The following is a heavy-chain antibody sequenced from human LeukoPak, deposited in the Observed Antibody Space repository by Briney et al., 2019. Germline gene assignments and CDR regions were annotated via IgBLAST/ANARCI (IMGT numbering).Heavy chain of an antibody. CDR3: AKDLMRDRWFGES. CDR2: IRYDGNDK. Sequence: QSGGSLRLSCAASGFTFTYYGMHWVRQAPGKGLEWVAFIRYDGNDKYYADSVKGRFTISRDNSKNTLYLEMNSLRAEDTAVYYCAKDLMRDRWFGESWGQGTLVTVSS. J-gene: IGHJ5*02. V-gene: IGHV3-30*02. CDR1: GFTFTYYG. D-gene: IGHD3-10*01.